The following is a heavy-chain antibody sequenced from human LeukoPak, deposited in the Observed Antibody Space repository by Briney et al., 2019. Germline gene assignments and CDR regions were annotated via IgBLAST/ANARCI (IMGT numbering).Heavy chain of an antibody. CDR3: AKDKFWSGYFDY. Sequence: GGSLRLSCAASGFSFSSYWMYWVRQGPGKGLVWVSRVNGDGSRTDYADSVKGRFTISRDNAKNTLYLQMNSLRAEDTAVYYCAKDKFWSGYFDYWGQGTLVTVSS. J-gene: IGHJ4*02. D-gene: IGHD3-3*01. CDR2: VNGDGSRT. V-gene: IGHV3-74*01. CDR1: GFSFSSYW.